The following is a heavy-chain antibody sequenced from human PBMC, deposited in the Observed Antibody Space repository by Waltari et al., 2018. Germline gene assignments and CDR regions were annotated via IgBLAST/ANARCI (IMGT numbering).Heavy chain of an antibody. V-gene: IGHV3-74*01. D-gene: IGHD3-9*01. CDR2: SNREGSST. CDR1: GFTFSGHW. J-gene: IGHJ4*02. Sequence: EVQLVESGGGLVQPGGSLRLSCAASGFTFSGHWMHWVRQAPGKGRVWVSRSNREGSSTSYADFVKGRFTISRDNAKNTLYLQMNSLRAEDTAVYYCARNSKDWRSDGGLDYWGQGTLVTVSS. CDR3: ARNSKDWRSDGGLDY.